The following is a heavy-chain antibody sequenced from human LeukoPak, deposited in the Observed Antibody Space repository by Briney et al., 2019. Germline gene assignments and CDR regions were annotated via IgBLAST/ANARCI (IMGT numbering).Heavy chain of an antibody. CDR2: MNPNSGHT. Sequence: ASVKVSCKASGYTFTSYDINWVRQATGQGLEWMGWMNPNSGHTAYAQNFQGRVTMTRNTSISAAYMELSSLRSEDTAVYYCAINKAAKSLDYWGQGTLVTVSS. CDR1: GYTFTSYD. V-gene: IGHV1-8*01. D-gene: IGHD6-25*01. CDR3: AINKAAKSLDY. J-gene: IGHJ4*02.